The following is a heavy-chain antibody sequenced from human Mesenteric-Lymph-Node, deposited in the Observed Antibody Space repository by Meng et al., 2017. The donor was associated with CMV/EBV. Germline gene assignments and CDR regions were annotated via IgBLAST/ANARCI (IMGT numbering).Heavy chain of an antibody. CDR1: GFTVSSNY. Sequence: GESLKISCAASGFTVSSNYMSWVRQAPGTGLEWVSVIYSGGSTYYADSVKGRFTISRDNSKNTLYLQMNSLGAEDTAVYYCAKSREGSTSCYEVWGQGTLVTVSS. CDR3: AKSREGSTSCYEV. CDR2: IYSGGST. J-gene: IGHJ4*02. D-gene: IGHD2-2*01. V-gene: IGHV3-53*01.